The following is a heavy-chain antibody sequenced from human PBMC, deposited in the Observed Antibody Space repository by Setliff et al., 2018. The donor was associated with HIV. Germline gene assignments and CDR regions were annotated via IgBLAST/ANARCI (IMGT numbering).Heavy chain of an antibody. D-gene: IGHD2-21*02. CDR2: ISHSSSKI. CDR1: GFSFSDYS. V-gene: IGHV3-21*06. J-gene: IGHJ3*02. CDR3: ASRGVLTPSDAFDI. Sequence: GESLKISCVASGFSFSDYSMNWVRRAPGKGLEWLASISHSSSKIFYADSVRSRFYISRDNAENSLFLEMTSLRVDDTAVYSCASRGVLTPSDAFDIWGRGTMVTVSS.